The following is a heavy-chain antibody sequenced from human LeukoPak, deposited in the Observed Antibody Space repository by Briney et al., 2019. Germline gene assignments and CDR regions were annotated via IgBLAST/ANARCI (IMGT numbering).Heavy chain of an antibody. Sequence: SVKVSCTASGGTFSSYAISWVRQAPGQGLEWMGGIIPIFGTANYAQKFQGRVTITADESTSTAYMELSSLRSEGTAVYYCARAGLYSGFSSWGQGTLVTVSS. J-gene: IGHJ4*02. CDR2: IIPIFGTA. CDR1: GGTFSSYA. CDR3: ARAGLYSGFSS. V-gene: IGHV1-69*13. D-gene: IGHD6-6*01.